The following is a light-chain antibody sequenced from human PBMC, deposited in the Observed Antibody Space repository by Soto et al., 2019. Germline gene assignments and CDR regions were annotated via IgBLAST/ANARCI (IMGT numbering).Light chain of an antibody. CDR3: SSYTNSITLLV. Sequence: QSVLTQPASVSGSPGQSITISCTGTSSDVGGYNYVSWYQQHPGKAPKLMIYDVTNRPSGVSNRFSGSKSGNTASLTISGLQAEDEADYYCSSYTNSITLLVFGGGTKVTVL. J-gene: IGLJ2*01. CDR1: SSDVGGYNY. CDR2: DVT. V-gene: IGLV2-14*03.